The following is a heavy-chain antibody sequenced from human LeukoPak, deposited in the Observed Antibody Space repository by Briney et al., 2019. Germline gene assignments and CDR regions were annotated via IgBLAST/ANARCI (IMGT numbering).Heavy chain of an antibody. CDR1: GGSISSYY. CDR3: ARLVSGYWFDP. CDR2: IYYSGST. Sequence: PSETLSLTCTVSGGSISSYYWSWLRQPPGKGLAWIGYIYYSGSTNYNPSLKSRVTISVDTSKNQFSLKLSSVTAADTAVYYCARLVSGYWFDPWGQGTLVTVSS. D-gene: IGHD3-3*01. V-gene: IGHV4-59*08. J-gene: IGHJ5*02.